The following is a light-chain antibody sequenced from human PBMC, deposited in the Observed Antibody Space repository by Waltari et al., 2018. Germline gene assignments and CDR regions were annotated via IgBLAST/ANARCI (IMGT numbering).Light chain of an antibody. Sequence: QSALTQPASVSGSPGQSITISCTGTRRAVGGYNYVSWYQHHPGKAPQLMIYDVNKRPSGVSDRFSGSKSGNTASLTISGLQTEDEADYYCTSYTSSSTYVFGIGTKVTVL. J-gene: IGLJ1*01. CDR2: DVN. CDR1: RRAVGGYNY. V-gene: IGLV2-14*03. CDR3: TSYTSSSTYV.